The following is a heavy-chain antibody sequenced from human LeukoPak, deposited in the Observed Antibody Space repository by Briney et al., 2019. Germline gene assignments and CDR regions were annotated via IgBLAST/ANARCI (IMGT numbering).Heavy chain of an antibody. Sequence: GGSLRLSCTASGFTLSSYAMSWVRQAPGEGLEWVSTISGSADNTNYAEAVKGRFTISRDNSKNTMYLQMNSLRAEDTAVYYCAKVLVSGPRSLGPFDPWGQGTLVTVSS. V-gene: IGHV3-23*01. J-gene: IGHJ5*02. CDR2: ISGSADNT. D-gene: IGHD5/OR15-5a*01. CDR1: GFTLSSYA. CDR3: AKVLVSGPRSLGPFDP.